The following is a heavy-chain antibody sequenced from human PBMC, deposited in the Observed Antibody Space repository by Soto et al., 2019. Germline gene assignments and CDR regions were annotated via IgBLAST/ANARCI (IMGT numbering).Heavy chain of an antibody. CDR3: AKVTLRFLEWLDNPMDV. CDR1: GFTFSSYA. V-gene: IGHV3-23*01. Sequence: PGGSLRLSCAASGFTFSSYAMSWVRQAPGKGLEWVSAISGSGGSTYYADSVKGRFTISRDNSKNTLYLQMNSLRAEDTAVYYCAKVTLRFLEWLDNPMDVWGQGTTVTVSS. CDR2: ISGSGGST. J-gene: IGHJ6*02. D-gene: IGHD3-3*01.